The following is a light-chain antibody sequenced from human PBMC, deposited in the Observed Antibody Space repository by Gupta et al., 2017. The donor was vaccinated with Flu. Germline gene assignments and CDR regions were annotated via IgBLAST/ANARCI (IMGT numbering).Light chain of an antibody. CDR3: QVWDSSSDHPGV. J-gene: IGLJ1*01. Sequence: SYVLSQPPSVSVASGQTARITCGGNNIGSKSVHWYQQKPGQAPVLVVYDDSDRPSGIPERFSGSNSGNTATLTISRVEAGDEDDYYCQVWDSSSDHPGVFGTGTKVTVL. CDR2: DDS. CDR1: NIGSKS. V-gene: IGLV3-21*02.